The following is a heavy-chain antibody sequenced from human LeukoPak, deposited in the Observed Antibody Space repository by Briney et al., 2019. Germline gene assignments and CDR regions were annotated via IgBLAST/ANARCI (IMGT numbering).Heavy chain of an antibody. J-gene: IGHJ4*02. Sequence: PGGSLRLSCAASGFSFTYYWMHWVRQVPGGGLVWVSHIGNEEKTTNYADSVKGRFTISRDNAKNTVYLQMTSLRTEDTAVYYCVRPSDYGDYPYFGFWGRGTLVTVSS. D-gene: IGHD4-17*01. V-gene: IGHV3-74*01. CDR1: GFSFTYYW. CDR3: VRPSDYGDYPYFGF. CDR2: IGNEEKTT.